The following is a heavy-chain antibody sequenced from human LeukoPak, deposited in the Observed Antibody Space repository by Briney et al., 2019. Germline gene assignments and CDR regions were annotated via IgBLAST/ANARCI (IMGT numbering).Heavy chain of an antibody. D-gene: IGHD2-2*01. Sequence: SVKVSCKASGGTFSSYAISWVRQAPGQGLEWVGGIITIIGTANYAQKFQGRVTITADESTSTAYMELSSLRSEDTAVYYCARVDKADCSSTSCPFDIWGQGTMVTVSS. CDR1: GGTFSSYA. CDR2: IITIIGTA. J-gene: IGHJ3*02. CDR3: ARVDKADCSSTSCPFDI. V-gene: IGHV1-69*13.